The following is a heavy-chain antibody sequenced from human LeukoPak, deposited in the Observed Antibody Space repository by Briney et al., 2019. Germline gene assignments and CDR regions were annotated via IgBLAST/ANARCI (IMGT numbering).Heavy chain of an antibody. CDR1: GFTFSTYA. V-gene: IGHV3-23*01. D-gene: IGHD3-10*01. CDR3: ARDQTGFGELLWD. CDR2: IGGSGGDT. Sequence: GGSLRRSCVVSGFTFSTYAMSWVRRAPGKGLEWVSGIGGSGGDTFYADSVKGRFTISRDNSKDTLYLQMNSLRAEDTAVYYCARDQTGFGELLWDWGQGTLVTVSS. J-gene: IGHJ4*02.